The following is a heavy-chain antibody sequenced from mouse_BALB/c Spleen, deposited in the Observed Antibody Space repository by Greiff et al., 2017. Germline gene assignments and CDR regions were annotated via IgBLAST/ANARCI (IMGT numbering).Heavy chain of an antibody. CDR2: ISSGGST. J-gene: IGHJ2*01. Sequence: EVHLVESGGGLVKPGGSLKLSCAASGFTFSSYAMSWVRQTPEKRLEWVASISSGGSTYYPDSVKGRFTISRDNARNILYLQMSSLRSEDTAMYYCARRLITTVSFDYWGQGTTLTVSS. V-gene: IGHV5-6-5*01. D-gene: IGHD1-1*01. CDR1: GFTFSSYA. CDR3: ARRLITTVSFDY.